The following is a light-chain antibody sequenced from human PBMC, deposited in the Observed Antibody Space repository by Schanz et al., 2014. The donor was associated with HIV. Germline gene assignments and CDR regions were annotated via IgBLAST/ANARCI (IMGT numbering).Light chain of an antibody. CDR2: QAS. V-gene: IGKV1-5*03. CDR3: QQYAVSSWT. CDR1: QNIDYW. J-gene: IGKJ1*01. Sequence: DIQMTQSPSTLSASVGDRVTITCRASQNIDYWLAWYQQKPGKAPNLLIYQASSLKTGVPSRFSGSGSGTEFTLTISSLQPEDFATYYCQQYAVSSWTFGLGTRV.